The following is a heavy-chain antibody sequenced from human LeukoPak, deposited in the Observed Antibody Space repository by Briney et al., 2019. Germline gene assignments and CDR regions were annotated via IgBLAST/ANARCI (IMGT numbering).Heavy chain of an antibody. V-gene: IGHV3-30*18. CDR2: ISYDGSNK. CDR1: RFTFSSHG. D-gene: IGHD2-15*01. J-gene: IGHJ1*01. Sequence: PGGSLRLSCEASRFTFSSHGMHWVRQAPGKGLEWVAVISYDGSNKYYIDSVKGRFTVSRDNSKNTLYLQMNSLRAEDTAVYYCAKAFCSGGSCYGYFQHWGQGTLVTVSS. CDR3: AKAFCSGGSCYGYFQH.